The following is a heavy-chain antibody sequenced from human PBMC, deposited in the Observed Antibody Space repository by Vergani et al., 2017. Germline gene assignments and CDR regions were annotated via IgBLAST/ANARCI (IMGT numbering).Heavy chain of an antibody. Sequence: QVQLVQSGAEVKKPGASVKVSCKASGYTFTGYYMHWVRQAPGQGLEWMGWINPNSGGTNYAQKFQGRVTMTRDKSISTAYMELGRLRSDDTAVYYCARPQYTYSSWYGNDYYYYGMDVWGQGTTVTVAS. CDR3: ARPQYTYSSWYGNDYYYYGMDV. CDR2: INPNSGGT. V-gene: IGHV1-2*02. D-gene: IGHD6-13*01. J-gene: IGHJ6*02. CDR1: GYTFTGYY.